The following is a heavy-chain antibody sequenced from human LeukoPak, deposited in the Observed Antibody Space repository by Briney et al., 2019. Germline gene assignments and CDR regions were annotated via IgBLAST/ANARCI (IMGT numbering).Heavy chain of an antibody. J-gene: IGHJ4*02. V-gene: IGHV3-23*01. Sequence: QTGGSLRLSCAASGFTFSGFAMSWVRQAPGKGLEWISAISGSGGNTYYIDSVKGRFTISRDNSKNTVSLQMNSLRAEDTAVYFCAKDGFDYWGQGTLVSVSS. CDR2: ISGSGGNT. CDR1: GFTFSGFA. CDR3: AKDGFDY.